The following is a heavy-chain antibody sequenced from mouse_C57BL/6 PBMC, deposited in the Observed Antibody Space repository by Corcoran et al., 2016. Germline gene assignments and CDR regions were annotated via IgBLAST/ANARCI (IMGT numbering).Heavy chain of an antibody. V-gene: IGHV1-22*01. J-gene: IGHJ2*01. Sequence: EVQLQQSGPELVKPGASVKMSCKASGYTFTDYNMHWVKQSHGKSLEWIGYINPNNGGTSYNQKFKGKATLTVNKSSSTAYMELRSLTSEDSAVYYCANYYGSHFDYWGQGTTLTVSS. D-gene: IGHD1-1*01. CDR1: GYTFTDYN. CDR2: INPNNGGT. CDR3: ANYYGSHFDY.